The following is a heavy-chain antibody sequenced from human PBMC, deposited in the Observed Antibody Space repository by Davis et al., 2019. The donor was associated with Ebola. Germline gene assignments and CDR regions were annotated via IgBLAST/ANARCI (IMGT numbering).Heavy chain of an antibody. CDR1: GFTFSSYA. V-gene: IGHV3-30-3*02. D-gene: IGHD3-3*01. CDR3: AKLAIFGGSVRYGMDV. J-gene: IGHJ6*02. Sequence: PGGSLRLSCAASGFTFSSYAMHWVRQAPGKGLEWVAVISYDGSNKYYADSVKGRFTISRDNSKNTLYLQMNSLRAEDTAVYYCAKLAIFGGSVRYGMDVWGQGTTVTVSS. CDR2: ISYDGSNK.